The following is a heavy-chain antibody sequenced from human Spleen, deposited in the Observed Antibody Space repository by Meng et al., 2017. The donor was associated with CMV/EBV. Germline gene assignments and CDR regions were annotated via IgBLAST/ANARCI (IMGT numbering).Heavy chain of an antibody. V-gene: IGHV4-39*07. D-gene: IGHD1-1*01. CDR2: IYYSGST. CDR1: GGSISSSSYY. Sequence: GSLRLSCTVSGGSISSSSYYWGWIRQPPGKGLEWIGSIYYSGSTYYNPSLKSRVTISVDTSKNQFSLKLSSVTAADTAVYYCARDRWKGYYGMDVWGQGTTVTVSS. J-gene: IGHJ6*02. CDR3: ARDRWKGYYGMDV.